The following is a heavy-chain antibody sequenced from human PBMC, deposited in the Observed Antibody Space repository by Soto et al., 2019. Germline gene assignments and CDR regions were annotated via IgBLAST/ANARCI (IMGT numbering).Heavy chain of an antibody. Sequence: ESGGGVVQPGRSLRLSCAASGFTFSSYGMHWVRQAPGKGLEWVAVISYDGSNKYYADSVKGRFTISRDNSKNTLYLQMNSLRAEDTAVYYCAKAYGDYVPTPDYWGQGTLVTVSS. CDR3: AKAYGDYVPTPDY. CDR1: GFTFSSYG. CDR2: ISYDGSNK. D-gene: IGHD4-17*01. J-gene: IGHJ4*02. V-gene: IGHV3-30*18.